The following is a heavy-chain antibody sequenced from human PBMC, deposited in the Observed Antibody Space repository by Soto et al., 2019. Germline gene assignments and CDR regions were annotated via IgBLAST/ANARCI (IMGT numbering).Heavy chain of an antibody. V-gene: IGHV3-53*01. CDR3: ARGYSYTQPVFDY. CDR1: GFTVSNNY. Sequence: EVQLVESGGGLIQPGGSLRLSCAASGFTVSNNYMTWVRQAPGKGLEWVSFIYSSGSTYYADSVKGRFTISRDNFKNTLYLQMNSLRAEHTAVYYCARGYSYTQPVFDYWGLGTLVTVSS. D-gene: IGHD5-18*01. J-gene: IGHJ4*02. CDR2: IYSSGST.